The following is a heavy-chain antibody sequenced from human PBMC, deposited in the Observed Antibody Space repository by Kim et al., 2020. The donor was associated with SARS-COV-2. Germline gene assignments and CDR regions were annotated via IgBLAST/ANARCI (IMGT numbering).Heavy chain of an antibody. J-gene: IGHJ4*02. Sequence: SETLSLTCTVSGGSINNYYWTWLRQSPEKGLEWIGYVFHSGYTKYNPSLNGRVTISVDKSKKKFSLKMTSVTAADTAVYFCASGRDEYNKFDFWVLGTLV. CDR2: VFHSGYT. CDR1: GGSINNYY. V-gene: IGHV4-59*01. D-gene: IGHD1-1*01. CDR3: ASGRDEYNKFDF.